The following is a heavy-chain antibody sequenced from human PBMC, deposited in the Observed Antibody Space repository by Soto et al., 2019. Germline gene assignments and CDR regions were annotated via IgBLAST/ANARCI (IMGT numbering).Heavy chain of an antibody. CDR1: GFPFRSFV. D-gene: IGHD3-16*01. J-gene: IGHJ4*02. CDR2: TSYDGSNT. Sequence: QVQLVESGGGVVQPGTSLSLSCVGSGFPFRSFVIHWVRQAPGKGLAWVALTSYDGSNTYYGDSVKGRFTISRDNSKNTVDLQMDSLRGKYTALSYCARWGMTGGLDFWGQGTLVSVSS. V-gene: IGHV3-30*03. CDR3: ARWGMTGGLDF.